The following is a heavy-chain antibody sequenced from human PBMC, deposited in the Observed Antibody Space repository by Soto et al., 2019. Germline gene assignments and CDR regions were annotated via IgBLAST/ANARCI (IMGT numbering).Heavy chain of an antibody. J-gene: IGHJ4*02. Sequence: GGSLRLSCAASGFTFDDYAMHWVRQAPGKGLEWVSGISWNSGSIGYADSVKGRFTISRDNAKNSLYLQMNSLRAEDTALYYCAKDRTYYYDSSGYYSSYFDYWGQGTLVTVSS. D-gene: IGHD3-22*01. CDR1: GFTFDDYA. CDR2: ISWNSGSI. CDR3: AKDRTYYYDSSGYYSSYFDY. V-gene: IGHV3-9*01.